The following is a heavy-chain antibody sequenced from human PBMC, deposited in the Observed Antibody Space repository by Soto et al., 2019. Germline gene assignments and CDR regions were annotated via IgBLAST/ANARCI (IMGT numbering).Heavy chain of an antibody. CDR3: AREGYCSGGSCYYFDY. CDR2: IWYDGSNK. J-gene: IGHJ4*02. D-gene: IGHD2-15*01. CDR1: GFTFSSYG. Sequence: GSLRLSCAASGFTFSSYGMHWVRQAPGKGLEWVAVIWYDGSNKYYAESVKGRFTISRDNSKNTLYLQMDSLRAEDTAVYYCAREGYCSGGSCYYFDYWGQGTLVTVSS. V-gene: IGHV3-33*01.